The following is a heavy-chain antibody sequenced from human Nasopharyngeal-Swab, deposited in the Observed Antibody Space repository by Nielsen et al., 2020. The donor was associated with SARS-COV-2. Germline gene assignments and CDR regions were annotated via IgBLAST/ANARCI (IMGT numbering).Heavy chain of an antibody. Sequence: GESLKISCAASGFTFSSYEMNWVRQAPGKGLEWVSYISSSGSTIYYADSVKGRFTISRDNAKNSLYLQMNSLRAEDTAVYYCARECGAGTRKGYFDYWGQGTLVTVSS. CDR3: ARECGAGTRKGYFDY. CDR1: GFTFSSYE. CDR2: ISSSGSTI. V-gene: IGHV3-48*03. J-gene: IGHJ4*02. D-gene: IGHD3-10*01.